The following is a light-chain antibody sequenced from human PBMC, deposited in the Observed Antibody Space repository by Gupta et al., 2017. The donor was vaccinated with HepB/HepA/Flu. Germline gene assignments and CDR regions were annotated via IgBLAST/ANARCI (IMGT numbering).Light chain of an antibody. J-gene: IGLJ3*02. V-gene: IGLV1-51*01. CDR2: DNN. CDR1: SSNIRNNF. Sequence: SVVPQPPSVSAATGQTVIISCSGTSSNIRNNFVSWHQQFPGAAPKLLIYDNNLRPSGIPDRFSGSRSGTSATLTITGLQTGDEADYYCRTWDSTLGIGVFGGGTKLTVL. CDR3: RTWDSTLGIGV.